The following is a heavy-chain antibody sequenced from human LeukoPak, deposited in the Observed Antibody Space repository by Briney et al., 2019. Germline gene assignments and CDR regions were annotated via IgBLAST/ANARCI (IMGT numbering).Heavy chain of an antibody. V-gene: IGHV3-33*06. CDR2: IWYDGSDK. CDR1: GFTFSSYG. J-gene: IGHJ4*02. Sequence: PGRSLRLSCAASGFTFSSYGIHWVRQAPGKGLEWVPVIWYDGSDKYYADSVKGRFTISRDNSKNTLYLQMNSLRAEDTAVYYCAKEHSGYDLGYFDYWGQGTLVTVSS. D-gene: IGHD5-12*01. CDR3: AKEHSGYDLGYFDY.